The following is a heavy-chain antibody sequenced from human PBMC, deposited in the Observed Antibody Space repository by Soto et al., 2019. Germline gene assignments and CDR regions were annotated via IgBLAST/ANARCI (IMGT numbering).Heavy chain of an antibody. Sequence: GGSLRLSCAASGFTFSSYSMNWVRQAPGKGLEWVSYISSSSSNIYYADSVKGRFTISRDNAKNSLYLQMNSLRAEDTAVYYCARGLGYCSGGSCDAFDIWGQGTMVTVSS. V-gene: IGHV3-48*01. J-gene: IGHJ3*02. CDR2: ISSSSSNI. CDR1: GFTFSSYS. CDR3: ARGLGYCSGGSCDAFDI. D-gene: IGHD2-15*01.